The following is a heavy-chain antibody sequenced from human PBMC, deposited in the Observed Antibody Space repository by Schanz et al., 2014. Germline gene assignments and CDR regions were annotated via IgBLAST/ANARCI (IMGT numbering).Heavy chain of an antibody. Sequence: EVQVVESGGGLVKPGGSLRLSCAASGFTFSDHFMDWVRQAPGKGLEWVGHSRNKGHSYTSEYAASVKGRFTISRDESESSLYLQMDSLKTEDTAVYYCARRNFYDKSAAFDYWGQGSLVTVSS. J-gene: IGHJ4*02. V-gene: IGHV3-72*01. CDR1: GFTFSDHF. CDR3: ARRNFYDKSAAFDY. D-gene: IGHD3-9*01. CDR2: SRNKGHSYTS.